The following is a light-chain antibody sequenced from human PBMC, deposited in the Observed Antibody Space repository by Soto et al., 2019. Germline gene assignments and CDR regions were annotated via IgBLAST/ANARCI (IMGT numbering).Light chain of an antibody. Sequence: EIVLTQSPGTLSLSPGERATLSCRASQSVSSSYLAWYQQKPGQAPRLLIYGASSRATGIPDRFSGSGSGTDFTLTISRLEPEDFALYYCQHYSGWPPVFGQGTKVEIK. V-gene: IGKV3-20*01. J-gene: IGKJ2*01. CDR3: QHYSGWPPV. CDR1: QSVSSSY. CDR2: GAS.